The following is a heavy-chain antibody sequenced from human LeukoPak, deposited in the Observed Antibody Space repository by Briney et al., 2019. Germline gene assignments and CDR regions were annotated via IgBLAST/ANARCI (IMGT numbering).Heavy chain of an antibody. V-gene: IGHV1-3*01. D-gene: IGHD1-26*01. CDR2: IHVGNGDT. CDR3: ARDHFVGAAPFDP. CDR1: GYTFTSYA. J-gene: IGHJ5*02. Sequence: ASVKVSCKASGYTFTSYAMHWVRQAPGQGLEWMGWIHVGNGDTVVSQSFQGRVTITRDTSASTVYMELSSLRSEDTALYYCARDHFVGAAPFDPWGQGTLVIVSA.